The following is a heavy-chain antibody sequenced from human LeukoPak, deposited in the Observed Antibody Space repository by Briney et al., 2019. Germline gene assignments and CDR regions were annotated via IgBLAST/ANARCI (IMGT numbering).Heavy chain of an antibody. CDR1: GFTFSSYG. D-gene: IGHD3-10*01. CDR2: IRYDGGNK. J-gene: IGHJ4*02. Sequence: PGGSLRLSCAASGFTFSSYGMHWVRQAPGKGLEWVAFIRYDGGNKYYADSVKGRFTISRDNSKNTLYLQMNSLRAEDTAVYYCAKDLEGSGSYYSRSADYWGQGTLVTVSS. CDR3: AKDLEGSGSYYSRSADY. V-gene: IGHV3-30*02.